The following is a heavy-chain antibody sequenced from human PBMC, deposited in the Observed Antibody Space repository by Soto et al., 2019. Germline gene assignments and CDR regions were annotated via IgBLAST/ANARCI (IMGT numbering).Heavy chain of an antibody. CDR2: INHSGST. Sequence: PSETMSLTCAVYGGSFSGYYWSWIRQNPGKGLEWIGEINHSGSTNYNPSLKSRVTISVDTSKNQFSLKLSSVTAADTAVYYCAREPSGSYSPFDYWGQGTLVTVSS. CDR1: GGSFSGYY. D-gene: IGHD1-26*01. J-gene: IGHJ4*02. CDR3: AREPSGSYSPFDY. V-gene: IGHV4-34*01.